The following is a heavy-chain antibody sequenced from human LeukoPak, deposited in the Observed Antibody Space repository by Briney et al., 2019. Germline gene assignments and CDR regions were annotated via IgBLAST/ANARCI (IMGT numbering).Heavy chain of an antibody. CDR2: IYYSGST. V-gene: IGHV4-39*07. J-gene: IGHJ4*02. CDR1: GGSISSSSYY. D-gene: IGHD6-13*01. CDR3: ARCEQQLMLF. Sequence: SETLSLTCTVSGGSISSSSYYWGWIRQPPGKGLEWIGSIYYSGSTYYNPSLKSRVTISVDTSKNQFSLKLSSVTAADTAVYYCARCEQQLMLFWGQGTLVTVSS.